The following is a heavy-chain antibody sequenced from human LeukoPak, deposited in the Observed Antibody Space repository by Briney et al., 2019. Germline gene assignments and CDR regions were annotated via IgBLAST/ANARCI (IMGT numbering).Heavy chain of an antibody. CDR2: IYYSGST. V-gene: IGHV4-61*01. D-gene: IGHD2-15*01. Sequence: SETLSLTCTVSGGSVSSGSYYWSWIRQPPGKGLEWIGYIYYSGSTNYNPSLKSRVTISVDTSKNQFSLKLSSVTAADTAVYYCARHMYSVSSCYYFDYWGQGTLVTVSS. CDR1: GGSVSSGSYY. J-gene: IGHJ4*02. CDR3: ARHMYSVSSCYYFDY.